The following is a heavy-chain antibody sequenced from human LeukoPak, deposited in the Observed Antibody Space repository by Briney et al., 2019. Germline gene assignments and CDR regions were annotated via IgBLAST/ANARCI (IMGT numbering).Heavy chain of an antibody. V-gene: IGHV4-59*01. D-gene: IGHD2-2*01. Sequence: SETLSLTCTVSGGSISSYYWSWIRQPPGKGLEWVGYIYYSGSTNYNPSLKSRVTTSVDTSKNPYSLKLSSVTAADTAVYYCARRGEDCSSTSRYYYGGYNWFDPWGQGTLVTVSS. CDR1: GGSISSYY. CDR2: IYYSGST. CDR3: ARRGEDCSSTSRYYYGGYNWFDP. J-gene: IGHJ5*02.